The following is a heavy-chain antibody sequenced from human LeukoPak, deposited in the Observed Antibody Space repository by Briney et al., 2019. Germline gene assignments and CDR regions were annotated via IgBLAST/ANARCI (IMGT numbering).Heavy chain of an antibody. Sequence: SSVKVSCKASGGTFSSYAICWVRQAPGQGLEWMGGIIPIFGTANYAQKFQGRVTITTDESTSTAYMELSSLRSEDTAVYYCAINPNHMPRYYFDYWGQGTLVTVSS. CDR1: GGTFSSYA. CDR3: AINPNHMPRYYFDY. J-gene: IGHJ4*02. CDR2: IIPIFGTA. D-gene: IGHD2-2*01. V-gene: IGHV1-69*05.